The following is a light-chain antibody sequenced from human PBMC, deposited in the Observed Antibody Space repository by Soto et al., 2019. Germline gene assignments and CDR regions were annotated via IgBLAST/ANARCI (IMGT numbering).Light chain of an antibody. CDR1: ESSSYW. Sequence: DIQLTQSPSTLTASVGDRVTIGCRASESSSYWLAWYQHKPGKAPKLLIYDASSLRSGVPSRFSGSGSGTEFTLTISTLQPDDFATYYCQQYDSYSKTFGQGTQLEIK. V-gene: IGKV1-5*01. J-gene: IGKJ2*01. CDR2: DAS. CDR3: QQYDSYSKT.